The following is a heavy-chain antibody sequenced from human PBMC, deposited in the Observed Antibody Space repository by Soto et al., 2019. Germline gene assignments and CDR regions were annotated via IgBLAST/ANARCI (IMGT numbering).Heavy chain of an antibody. CDR1: GFTLSSYS. V-gene: IGHV3-21*01. CDR3: ARITYYDFWSGQRDYYYMDV. J-gene: IGHJ6*03. Sequence: EVQLVESGGGLVKPGGSLRLSCAASGFTLSSYSMNWVRQAPGKGLEWVSSISSSSSYIYYADSVKGRFTISRDNAKNSLYLQMNSLRAEDTAVYYCARITYYDFWSGQRDYYYMDVWGKGTTVTVSS. CDR2: ISSSSSYI. D-gene: IGHD3-3*01.